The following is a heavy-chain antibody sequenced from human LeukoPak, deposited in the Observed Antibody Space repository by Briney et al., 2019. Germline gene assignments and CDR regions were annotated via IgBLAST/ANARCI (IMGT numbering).Heavy chain of an antibody. D-gene: IGHD3-22*01. CDR2: ISGIDGTT. CDR3: AKDANYFDSSGYLIPFDY. Sequence: PGGSLRLSCAASGFTFSRFAMSWVRQAPGKDLEWVSSISGIDGTTYYAESVEGRFTISRDNSKNILYLQMNSLRADDTAVYYCAKDANYFDSSGYLIPFDYWGQGTLVTVSS. J-gene: IGHJ4*02. V-gene: IGHV3-23*01. CDR1: GFTFSRFA.